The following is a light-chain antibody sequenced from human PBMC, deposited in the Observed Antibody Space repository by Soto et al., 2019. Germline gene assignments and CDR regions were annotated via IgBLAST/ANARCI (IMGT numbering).Light chain of an antibody. CDR3: SSYAGSNKEV. CDR2: GNS. J-gene: IGLJ1*01. CDR1: SSNIGAGYD. Sequence: QSVLTQPPSVSGAPGQRVTISCTGSSSNIGAGYDVHWYQQLPGTAPKLLIYGNSNRPSGVPDRFSGSKSGNTASLTVSGLQAEDEADYYCSSYAGSNKEVFGTGTKVTVL. V-gene: IGLV1-40*01.